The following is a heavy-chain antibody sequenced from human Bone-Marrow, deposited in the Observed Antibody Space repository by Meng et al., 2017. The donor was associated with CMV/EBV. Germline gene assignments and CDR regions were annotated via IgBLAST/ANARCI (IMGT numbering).Heavy chain of an antibody. D-gene: IGHD3-3*01. CDR2: LYWNDDK. J-gene: IGHJ5*02. CDR3: AHRRCLEWTP. Sequence: CTFSGFPLRPCGVVVCLTLHPPGKALGCLALLYWNDDKRYSPSLKSRLTITKDTSKNQAVLTMTNMDPVDTATYYCAHRRCLEWTPWGQGTLVTVSS. V-gene: IGHV2-5*01. CDR1: GFPLRPCGVV.